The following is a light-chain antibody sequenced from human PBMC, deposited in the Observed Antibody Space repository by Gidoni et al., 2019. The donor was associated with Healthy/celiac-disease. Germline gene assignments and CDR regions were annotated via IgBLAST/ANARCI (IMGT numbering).Light chain of an antibody. CDR2: GAS. CDR1: QSVSIN. CDR3: QQYNNWPGT. J-gene: IGKJ1*01. V-gene: IGKV3-15*01. Sequence: EIVMTQSPATLSVSPGERATLSCRASQSVSINLAWYQQKPGQAPRLLIYGASTRATGIPARFSGSGSGTEFTLTISSLQSEDFAVYYCQQYNNWPGTFXQXTKVEIK.